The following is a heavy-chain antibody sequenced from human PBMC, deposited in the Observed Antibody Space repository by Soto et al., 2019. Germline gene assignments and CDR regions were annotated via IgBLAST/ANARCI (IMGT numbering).Heavy chain of an antibody. CDR1: GASMNNYY. J-gene: IGHJ6*02. CDR3: ARDLTAAAV. Sequence: TVSGASMNNYYGSWIRQSPGKGLEHIGYVYYAGYSYYSPSLKSRTTISIDTSKNLFSLKLTSVTAADTAVYYCARDLTAAAVWGQGTTGTVS. CDR2: VYYAGYS. V-gene: IGHV4-59*01. D-gene: IGHD6-13*01.